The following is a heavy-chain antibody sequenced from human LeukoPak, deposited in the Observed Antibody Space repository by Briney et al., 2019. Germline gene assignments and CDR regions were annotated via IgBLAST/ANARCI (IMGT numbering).Heavy chain of an antibody. D-gene: IGHD3-3*01. CDR2: IHSSGNS. CDR1: GGSISGSDLY. V-gene: IGHV4-39*01. CDR3: AGSAYDFWSVNPVVIDY. J-gene: IGHJ4*02. Sequence: SETLSPTCTVSGGSISGSDLYWGWIRQLPGKGLEWIGNIHSSGNSFCNPSLKSRVTISVDTSKNQFSLKLSSVTAADTAVYYCAGSAYDFWSVNPVVIDYWGQGTLVTVSS.